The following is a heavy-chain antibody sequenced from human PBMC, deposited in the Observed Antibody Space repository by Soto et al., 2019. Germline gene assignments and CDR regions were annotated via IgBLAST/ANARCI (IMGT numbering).Heavy chain of an antibody. CDR2: ISSSSSYI. D-gene: IGHD3-9*01. CDR1: GFTFISYS. J-gene: IGHJ4*02. V-gene: IGHV3-21*01. Sequence: GGSLRLSCAASGFTFISYSMNWVRQAPGKGLEWVSSISSSSSYIYYADSVKGRFTISRDNAKNSLYLQMNSLRAEDTAVYYCARGRYFDWLFNDYWGQGTLVTVSS. CDR3: ARGRYFDWLFNDY.